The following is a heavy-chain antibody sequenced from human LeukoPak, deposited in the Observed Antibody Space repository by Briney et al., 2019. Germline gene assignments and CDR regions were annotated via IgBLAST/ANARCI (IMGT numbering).Heavy chain of an antibody. D-gene: IGHD6-19*01. CDR1: GFSFSSYG. Sequence: GGSLRLSCAASGFSFSSYGMHWVRQAPGKGLEWVAVISYDGSNKNYADSVKGRFTISRDNSKNTLSLQMNSLRAEDTAVFYCAKSFGCSSGWYLFDYWGQGTLVTVSS. CDR3: AKSFGCSSGWYLFDY. CDR2: ISYDGSNK. J-gene: IGHJ4*02. V-gene: IGHV3-30*18.